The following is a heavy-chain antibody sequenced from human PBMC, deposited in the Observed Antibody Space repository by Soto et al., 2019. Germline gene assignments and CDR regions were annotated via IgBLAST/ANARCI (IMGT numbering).Heavy chain of an antibody. CDR2: IIPILGIA. D-gene: IGHD2-15*01. CDR1: GGTFSSYT. J-gene: IGHJ5*02. V-gene: IGHV1-69*08. Sequence: QVQLVQSGAEVKKPGSSVKVSCKASGGTFSSYTISWVRQAPGQGLEWMGRIIPILGIANYAQKFQGRVTITADKSTSTAYMERSSLRSEDTAVYYCARDRACSGGSCYLSNWFDPWGQGTLVTVSS. CDR3: ARDRACSGGSCYLSNWFDP.